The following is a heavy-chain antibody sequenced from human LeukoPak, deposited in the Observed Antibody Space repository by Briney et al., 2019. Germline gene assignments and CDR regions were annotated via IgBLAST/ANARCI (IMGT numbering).Heavy chain of an antibody. CDR3: AREKGSGSGWFGY. Sequence: QPGGSLLLSCVASGLIFSTYSMNWGRQAPGKGVERGSYISGISNTIYYTDSVKGRFTISRDNAKNSLYLQMDSLRDEDTAVYYCAREKGSGSGWFGYWGQGTLVTVSS. CDR1: GLIFSTYS. CDR2: ISGISNTI. J-gene: IGHJ5*01. V-gene: IGHV3-48*02. D-gene: IGHD6-19*01.